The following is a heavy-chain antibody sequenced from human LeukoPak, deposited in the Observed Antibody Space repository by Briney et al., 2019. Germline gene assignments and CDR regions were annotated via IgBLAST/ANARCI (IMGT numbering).Heavy chain of an antibody. J-gene: IGHJ4*02. V-gene: IGHV4-34*01. D-gene: IGHD3-22*01. CDR2: INHSGST. Sequence: SETLSLTCAVYGGSFSGYYWSWIRQPPGKGLEWIGEINHSGSTNYNPSLKSRVTISVDTSKNQFSLKLSSVTAADTAVYYCARSPLDYYDSSGFFDYWGQGTLVTVSS. CDR1: GGSFSGYY. CDR3: ARSPLDYYDSSGFFDY.